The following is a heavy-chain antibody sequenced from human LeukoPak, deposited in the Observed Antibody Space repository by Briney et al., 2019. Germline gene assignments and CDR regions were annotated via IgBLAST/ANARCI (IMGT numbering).Heavy chain of an antibody. CDR2: INPNSGGT. V-gene: IGHV1-2*06. CDR1: GYTFTGYY. Sequence: GASVKVSCKASGYTFTGYYMHWVRQAPGQGLEWMGRINPNSGGTNYAQKFQGRVTMTRDTSISTAYMELSRLRSDDTAVYYCARTYYDFWTSTPVYYYGMDVWGQGTTVTVSS. CDR3: ARTYYDFWTSTPVYYYGMDV. D-gene: IGHD3-3*01. J-gene: IGHJ6*02.